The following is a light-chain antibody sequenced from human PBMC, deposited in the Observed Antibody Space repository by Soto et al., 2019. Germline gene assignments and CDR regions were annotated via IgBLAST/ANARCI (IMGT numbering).Light chain of an antibody. CDR3: QYYSSVPG. CDR1: QGIRNF. J-gene: IGKJ3*01. CDR2: AAS. V-gene: IGKV1-27*01. Sequence: DIQMTQSPTSLSASVGDRVTITCQASQGIRNFVAWYQQKPGKAPKLLIYAASTLQSGVPSRFSGSGSGTDFTLTINRLQPEDVATYSCQYYSSVPGFGPGTKVEIK.